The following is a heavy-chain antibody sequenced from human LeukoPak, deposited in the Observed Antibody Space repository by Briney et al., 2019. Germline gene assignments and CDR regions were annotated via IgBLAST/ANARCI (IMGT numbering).Heavy chain of an antibody. D-gene: IGHD4-17*01. CDR2: IRSKTHSYAT. J-gene: IGHJ4*02. CDR3: TIPAGAMTTVTTGDY. Sequence: GGSLKLSWATSGFTFSGSAIHWVRQASGKGLEWVGRIRSKTHSYATAYAASLRGRFTISRDDSKNTAYLQMTSLKIEDTAVYYCTIPAGAMTTVTTGDYWGQGTLVTVSS. V-gene: IGHV3-73*01. CDR1: GFTFSGSA.